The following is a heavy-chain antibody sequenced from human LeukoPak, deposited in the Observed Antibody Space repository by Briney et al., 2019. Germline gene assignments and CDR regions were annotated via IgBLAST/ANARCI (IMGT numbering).Heavy chain of an antibody. CDR3: ARGTARFLEWLLPVAFDY. CDR2: INHSGST. J-gene: IGHJ4*02. Sequence: PSETLSLTCAVYGGSFSGYYWSWIRQPPGKGLEWIGEINHSGSTNYNPSLKSRVTISVDTSKNQFSLKLSSVTAAVTAVYYCARGTARFLEWLLPVAFDYWGQGTLVTVSS. D-gene: IGHD3-3*01. V-gene: IGHV4-34*01. CDR1: GGSFSGYY.